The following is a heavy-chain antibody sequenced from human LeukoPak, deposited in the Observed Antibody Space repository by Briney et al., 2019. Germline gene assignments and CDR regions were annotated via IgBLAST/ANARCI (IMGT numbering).Heavy chain of an antibody. CDR2: IKSKTDGGTT. V-gene: IGHV3-15*01. CDR1: GFTFSSYG. CDR3: TTSPYDSSGYYAY. J-gene: IGHJ4*02. Sequence: GGSLRLSCAASGFTFSSYGMSWVRQAPGKGLEWVGRIKSKTDGGTTDYAAPVKGRFTISRDDSKNTLYLQMNSLKTEDTAVYYCTTSPYDSSGYYAYWGQGTLVTVSS. D-gene: IGHD3-22*01.